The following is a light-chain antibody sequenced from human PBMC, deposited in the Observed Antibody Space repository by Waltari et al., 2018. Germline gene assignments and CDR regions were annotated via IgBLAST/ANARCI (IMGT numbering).Light chain of an antibody. CDR2: DAS. Sequence: EIVMTQSPATLSVSPGETATFSCRASQSVSSNVAWYQKKPGQAPRLLIYDASTRATSIPAKIRGSGSATDFPLTISLLQSEDFAVYYCQQYNRWPPITFGPGTRLEIK. CDR3: QQYNRWPPIT. V-gene: IGKV3-15*01. CDR1: QSVSSN. J-gene: IGKJ5*01.